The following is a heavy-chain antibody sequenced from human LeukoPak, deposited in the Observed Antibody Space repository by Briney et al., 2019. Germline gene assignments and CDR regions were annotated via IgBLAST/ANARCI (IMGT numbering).Heavy chain of an antibody. J-gene: IGHJ4*02. D-gene: IGHD5-18*01. CDR1: GFTFSSYW. CDR2: IKQDGSEK. Sequence: GGSLRLSCAASGFTFSSYWMSWVRQAPGKGLEWVANIKQDGSEKYYVDSVKGRFTISRDNAKNSLYLQMNSLRAEDTAVYYCARAPAKRLRDTAMVRSYYFDYWGQGTLVTVSS. CDR3: ARAPAKRLRDTAMVRSYYFDY. V-gene: IGHV3-7*01.